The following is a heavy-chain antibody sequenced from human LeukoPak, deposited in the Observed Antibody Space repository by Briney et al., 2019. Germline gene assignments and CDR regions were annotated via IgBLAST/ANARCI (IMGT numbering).Heavy chain of an antibody. CDR3: ARDPTGTTLGDFDY. CDR1: GFTFSSYE. J-gene: IGHJ4*02. V-gene: IGHV3-21*05. D-gene: IGHD1-1*01. Sequence: NTGGSLRLSCAASGFTFSSYEMNWVRQAPGKGLEWVSYISSSSSYIYYADSVKGRFTISRDNAKNSLYLQMNSLRAEDTAVYYCARDPTGTTLGDFDYWGQGTLVTVSS. CDR2: ISSSSSYI.